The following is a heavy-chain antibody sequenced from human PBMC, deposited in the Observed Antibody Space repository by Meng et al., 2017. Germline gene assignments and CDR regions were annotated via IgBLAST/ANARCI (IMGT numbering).Heavy chain of an antibody. D-gene: IGHD3-9*01. Sequence: GGSLRLSCAASGFTFGSYWMHWVRQAPGKGLVWVSRINSDGSSTSYADSVKGRFTISRDNAKNTLYLQMNSVRAEDTALYYCARAILTGYYYFDYWGQGTLVTVTS. CDR2: INSDGSST. J-gene: IGHJ4*02. V-gene: IGHV3-74*01. CDR1: GFTFGSYW. CDR3: ARAILTGYYYFDY.